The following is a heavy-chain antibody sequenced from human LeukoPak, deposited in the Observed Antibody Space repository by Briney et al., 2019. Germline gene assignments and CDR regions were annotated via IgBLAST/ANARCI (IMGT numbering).Heavy chain of an antibody. CDR2: ISGSGGST. Sequence: GGSLRLSCAASGFTFSSYAMSWVRQASGKGLEWVSAISGSGGSTYYADSVKGRFTISRDNSKNTLYLQMNSLRAEDTAVYYCVGTVVTRDFDYWGQGTLVTVSS. D-gene: IGHD4-23*01. V-gene: IGHV3-23*01. CDR3: VGTVVTRDFDY. J-gene: IGHJ4*02. CDR1: GFTFSSYA.